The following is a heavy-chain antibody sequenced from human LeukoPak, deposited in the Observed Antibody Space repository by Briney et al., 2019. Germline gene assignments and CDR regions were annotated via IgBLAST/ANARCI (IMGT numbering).Heavy chain of an antibody. CDR2: IYYSGST. D-gene: IGHD2-15*01. CDR1: GGSISSYY. J-gene: IGHJ4*02. Sequence: SETLSLTYTVSGGSISSYYWSWIRQPPGKGLEWIGYIYYSGSTNYNPSLKSRVTIPVDTSKNQFSLKLSSVTAADTAVYYCARGDFCSGGSCLLYWGQGTLVTVSS. CDR3: ARGDFCSGGSCLLY. V-gene: IGHV4-59*01.